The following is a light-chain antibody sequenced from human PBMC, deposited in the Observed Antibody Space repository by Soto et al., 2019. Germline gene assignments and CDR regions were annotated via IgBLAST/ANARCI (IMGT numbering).Light chain of an antibody. J-gene: IGKJ3*01. CDR1: QSVLYRSNNKNY. CDR3: QQYYSTPLT. V-gene: IGKV4-1*01. CDR2: WAS. Sequence: DIVMTQSPDSLAVSLGERATINCKSSQSVLYRSNNKNYLAWFQQKPGQPPKMVIYWASTRESGVPDRFSGSGSGTDFTLTISSPQAEDVAVYYCQQYYSTPLTFGPGTKVDIK.